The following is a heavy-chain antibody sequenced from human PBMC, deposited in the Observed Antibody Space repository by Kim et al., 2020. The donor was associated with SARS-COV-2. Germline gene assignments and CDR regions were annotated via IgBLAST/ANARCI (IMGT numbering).Heavy chain of an antibody. V-gene: IGHV3-30*04. CDR1: GFTFSSYA. CDR2: ISYDGSNK. J-gene: IGHJ4*02. Sequence: GGSLRLSCAASGFTFSSYAMHWVRQAPGKGLEWVAVISYDGSNKYYADSVKGRFTISRDNSKNTLYLQMNSLRAEDTAVYYCARGDLTETIVVVPAAIFYWGQGTLVTVSS. CDR3: ARGDLTETIVVVPAAIFY. D-gene: IGHD2-2*01.